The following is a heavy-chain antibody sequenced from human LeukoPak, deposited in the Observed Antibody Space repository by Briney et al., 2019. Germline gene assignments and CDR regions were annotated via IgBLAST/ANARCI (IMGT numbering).Heavy chain of an antibody. D-gene: IGHD3-10*01. CDR3: AKGVVRGVMVPNYFDY. V-gene: IGHV3-30*18. Sequence: GGSLRLSCAASGFTFSSYGMHWVRQAPGKGLEWVAVISYDGSNKYYADSVKGRFTISRDNSKNTLYLQMNSLRAEDTAVYYCAKGVVRGVMVPNYFDYWGQGTLVTVSS. CDR1: GFTFSSYG. J-gene: IGHJ4*02. CDR2: ISYDGSNK.